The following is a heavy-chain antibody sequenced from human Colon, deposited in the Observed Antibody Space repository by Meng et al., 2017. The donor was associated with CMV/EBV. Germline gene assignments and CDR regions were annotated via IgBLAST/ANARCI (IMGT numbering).Heavy chain of an antibody. V-gene: IGHV4-4*02. Sequence: VQLQESGPRLVTPSGTLSLTCAVSGLSVSNDYWWTWVRQAPGKGPEWIGEVSQDGRTNSNPSLKSRLSMSADKSKNQFSLNLRSVTAADTASYFCASSSGWWRIDYWGHGTLVTVSS. D-gene: IGHD6-19*01. CDR3: ASSSGWWRIDY. CDR1: GLSVSNDYW. J-gene: IGHJ4*01. CDR2: VSQDGRT.